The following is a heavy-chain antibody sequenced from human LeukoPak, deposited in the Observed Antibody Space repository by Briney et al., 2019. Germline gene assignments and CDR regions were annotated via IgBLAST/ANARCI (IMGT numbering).Heavy chain of an antibody. D-gene: IGHD4-17*01. CDR2: IDIGGTT. CDR1: GFTVSSNY. CDR3: AKTGDYRFAP. J-gene: IGHJ5*02. V-gene: IGHV3-53*01. Sequence: PGGSLRLSCAASGFTVSSNYMSWVREAPGKGLEWVSFIDIGGTTYYADSVKGRFTTSRDNSRNTLYLQMNSLRADDTAVYYCAKTGDYRFAPWGQGTLVTVSS.